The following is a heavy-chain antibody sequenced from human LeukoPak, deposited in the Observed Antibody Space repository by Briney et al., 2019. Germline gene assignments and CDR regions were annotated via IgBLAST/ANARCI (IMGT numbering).Heavy chain of an antibody. CDR2: INHSGST. J-gene: IGHJ6*03. V-gene: IGHV4-34*01. D-gene: IGHD3-10*01. CDR1: GGSFSGYY. Sequence: SETLSLTCAVYGGSFSGYYWSWIRQPPGKGLEWIGEINHSGSTNYNPSLKSRVTISVDTSKNQFSLKLSSVTAADTAAYYCARHNRSMVRGVISAQHYYYYMDVWGKGTTVTISS. CDR3: ARHNRSMVRGVISAQHYYYYMDV.